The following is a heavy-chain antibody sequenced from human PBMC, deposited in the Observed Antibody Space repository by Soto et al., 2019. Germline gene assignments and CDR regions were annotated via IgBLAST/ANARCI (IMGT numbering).Heavy chain of an antibody. CDR1: GGTFSRYA. D-gene: IGHD6-25*01. J-gene: IGHJ6*02. Sequence: QVQLVQSGAEVKKPGSSVKVSCKASGGTFSRYAISWVRQAPGQGLEWMGGIIPIFGTANYAQKFQGSVTITADESTSTAYMELSILRSEDTAVYYCAREGAALRDYYYGMDVWGQGTTVTVSS. CDR2: IIPIFGTA. CDR3: AREGAALRDYYYGMDV. V-gene: IGHV1-69*12.